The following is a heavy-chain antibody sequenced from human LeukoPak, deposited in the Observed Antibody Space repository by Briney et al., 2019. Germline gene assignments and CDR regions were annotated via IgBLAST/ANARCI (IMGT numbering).Heavy chain of an antibody. CDR3: ARRTYYYDSSGYNFDY. CDR2: MNPNSGNT. D-gene: IGHD3-22*01. Sequence: ASVKVSCKASGYTFTSYDINWVRQATGQGLEWMGWMNPNSGNTGYAQKFQGRVTITRNNSISTAYMELSSLRSEDTAVYYCARRTYYYDSSGYNFDYWGQGTLVTVSS. CDR1: GYTFTSYD. V-gene: IGHV1-8*01. J-gene: IGHJ4*02.